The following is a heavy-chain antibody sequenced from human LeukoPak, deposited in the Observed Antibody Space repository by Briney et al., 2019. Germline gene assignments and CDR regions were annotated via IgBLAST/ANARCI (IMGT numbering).Heavy chain of an antibody. J-gene: IGHJ6*03. CDR2: IYYSGST. CDR1: GGSISSYY. V-gene: IGHV4-59*12. Sequence: PSETLSLTCTVSGGSISSYYWSWIRQPPGKGLEWIGYIYYSGSTNYNPSLKSRVTISVDTSKNQFSLKLSSVTAADTAVYYCASLLGIASQDYYYMDVWGKGTTVTVSS. CDR3: ASLLGIASQDYYYMDV. D-gene: IGHD7-27*01.